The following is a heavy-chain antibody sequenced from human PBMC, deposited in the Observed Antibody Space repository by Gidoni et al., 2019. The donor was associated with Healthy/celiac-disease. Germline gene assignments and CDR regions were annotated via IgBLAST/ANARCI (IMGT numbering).Heavy chain of an antibody. D-gene: IGHD2-15*01. Sequence: QVQLVESGGGVVQPGRSLRLSCAASGFTFRSYGMHWVRQPPGKGLEWVAVISYDGSNKYYADSVKGRFTISRDNSKNTLYLQMNSLRAEDTAVYYCAKGRWYGAYYYYGMDVWGQGTTVTVSS. CDR2: ISYDGSNK. J-gene: IGHJ6*02. V-gene: IGHV3-30*18. CDR3: AKGRWYGAYYYYGMDV. CDR1: GFTFRSYG.